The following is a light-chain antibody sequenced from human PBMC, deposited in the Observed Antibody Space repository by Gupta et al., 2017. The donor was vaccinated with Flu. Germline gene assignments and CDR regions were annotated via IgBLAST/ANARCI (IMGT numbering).Light chain of an antibody. CDR3: QVWESSSGHPGV. CDR2: DNR. Sequence: YVLTQAPSVSVAPGQPARITCVADNIGNENVHWYQQKPGQAPVLFVHDNRDRPSGSPQRFSGFTSGNTATLTISRVEAGDEAAYDCQVWESSSGHPGVFGGGTKLTVL. CDR1: NIGNEN. V-gene: IGLV3-21*02. J-gene: IGLJ3*02.